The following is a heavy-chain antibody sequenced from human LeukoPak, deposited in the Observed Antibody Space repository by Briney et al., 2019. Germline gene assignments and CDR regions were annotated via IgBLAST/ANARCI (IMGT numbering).Heavy chain of an antibody. CDR3: AKDMVRGVTFYYGMDV. Sequence: GGSLRLSCAASGFTFSSYGMHWGRQAPGKGLEWVAVISYDGSNKYYADSVKGRFTISRDNSKNTLYLQMNSLRAEDTAVYYCAKDMVRGVTFYYGMDVWGQGTTVTVSS. CDR2: ISYDGSNK. CDR1: GFTFSSYG. V-gene: IGHV3-30*18. D-gene: IGHD3-10*01. J-gene: IGHJ6*02.